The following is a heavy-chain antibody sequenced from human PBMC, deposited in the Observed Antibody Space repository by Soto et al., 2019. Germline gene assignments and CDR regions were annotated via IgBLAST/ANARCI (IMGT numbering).Heavy chain of an antibody. CDR2: ISSSSSVI. Sequence: EVQLVESGAGLVKPGGSLRLSCATSGFILSDCAMNWVRQAPGKGLAWVSYISSSSSVIDYADSVKGRFTVSRDNARNSLYLLMNSLRAEDTAMYYCARDLSWGSNWYYYMDVWGKGTTVTVSS. CDR1: GFILSDCA. J-gene: IGHJ6*03. V-gene: IGHV3-48*01. D-gene: IGHD7-27*01. CDR3: ARDLSWGSNWYYYMDV.